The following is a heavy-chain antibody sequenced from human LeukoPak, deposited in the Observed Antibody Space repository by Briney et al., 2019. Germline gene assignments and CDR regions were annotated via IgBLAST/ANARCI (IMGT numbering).Heavy chain of an antibody. Sequence: GRSLRLSCAASGFXFSNYGIHWVRQAPGKGLEWVAVISYDASYKNYADSVKGRFTISRDNSKNTLYLQINSLRAEDTAVYYCAKDLIVSGTATILDYWGQGTLVTVSS. CDR2: ISYDASYK. CDR3: AKDLIVSGTATILDY. J-gene: IGHJ4*02. CDR1: GFXFSNYG. V-gene: IGHV3-30*18. D-gene: IGHD5-24*01.